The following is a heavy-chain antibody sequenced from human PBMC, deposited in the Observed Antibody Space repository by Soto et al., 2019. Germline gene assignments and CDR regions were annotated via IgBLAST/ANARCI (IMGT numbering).Heavy chain of an antibody. D-gene: IGHD2-15*01. Sequence: QVQLVESGGGVVQPGRSLRLSCAASGFTFSSYGMHWVRQAPGKGLEWVAVISYDGSNKSYADSVKGRFTISRDNSKDTLYLLRNSVRAEDSGVYYCAKSCSGGSCYPLVDYWGQGTLVTVSS. J-gene: IGHJ4*02. V-gene: IGHV3-30*18. CDR2: ISYDGSNK. CDR1: GFTFSSYG. CDR3: AKSCSGGSCYPLVDY.